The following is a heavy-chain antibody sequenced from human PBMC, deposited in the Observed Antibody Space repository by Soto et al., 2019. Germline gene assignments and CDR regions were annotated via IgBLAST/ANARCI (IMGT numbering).Heavy chain of an antibody. V-gene: IGHV1-69*02. Sequence: QVQLVQSGAEVKKPGSSVKVSCKASGGTFSSYTISWVRQAPGQGLEWMGRIIPILGIANYAQKFQGRVTITADESTSTAYMELSSLRSEVTAVYYCARGGTISIGWSYWGQGTLVIVSS. CDR2: IIPILGIA. J-gene: IGHJ4*02. CDR1: GGTFSSYT. D-gene: IGHD6-19*01. CDR3: ARGGTISIGWSY.